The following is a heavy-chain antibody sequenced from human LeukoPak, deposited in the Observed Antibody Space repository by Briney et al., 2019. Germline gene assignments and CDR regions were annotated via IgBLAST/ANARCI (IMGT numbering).Heavy chain of an antibody. CDR3: ARPHSGHLFDY. Sequence: QPGGSLRLSCAASGFTFSSYWMHWVRQPPGKGLMYVSRVKSDGTYTSYADSVKGRFTISRDNAKNSLHPQMSSLRDEDTAVYYCARPHSGHLFDYWGQGTLVTVSS. D-gene: IGHD3-10*01. V-gene: IGHV3-74*01. CDR2: VKSDGTYT. J-gene: IGHJ4*02. CDR1: GFTFSSYW.